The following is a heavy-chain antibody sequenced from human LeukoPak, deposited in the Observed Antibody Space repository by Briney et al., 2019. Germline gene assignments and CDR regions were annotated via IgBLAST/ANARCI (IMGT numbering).Heavy chain of an antibody. CDR2: ISGSGGST. CDR3: AKDRQQQLVFYPVVPEFDY. J-gene: IGHJ4*02. V-gene: IGHV3-23*01. Sequence: PGGSLRLSCAASGFTFSSYAMSWVRQAPGKGLEWVSAISGSGGSTYYADSVKGRFTISRDNSKNTLYLHMNSLRAEDTAVYYCAKDRQQQLVFYPVVPEFDYWGQGTLVTVSS. CDR1: GFTFSSYA. D-gene: IGHD6-13*01.